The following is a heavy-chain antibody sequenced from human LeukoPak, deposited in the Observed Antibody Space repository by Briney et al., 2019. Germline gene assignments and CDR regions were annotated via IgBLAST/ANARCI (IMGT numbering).Heavy chain of an antibody. J-gene: IGHJ6*03. CDR2: ISSSSSYI. V-gene: IGHV3-21*01. CDR3: ARSPTRYYMDV. CDR1: GFTFSSYS. D-gene: IGHD2-2*01. Sequence: GGSQRLSCAASGFTFSSYSMNWVRQAPGKGLEWVSSISSSSSYIYYADSVKGRFTISRDNAKNSLYLQMNSLRAEDTAVYYCARSPTRYYMDVWGKGTTVTVSS.